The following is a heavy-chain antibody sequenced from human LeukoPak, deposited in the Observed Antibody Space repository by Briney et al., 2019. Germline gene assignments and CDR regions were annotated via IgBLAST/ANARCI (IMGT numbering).Heavy chain of an antibody. CDR3: ARITVTNDAFDI. CDR1: GGSFSGYY. D-gene: IGHD4-17*01. J-gene: IGHJ3*02. V-gene: IGHV4-34*01. CDR2: INHSGST. Sequence: SETLSLTCAVYGGSFSGYYWSWIRHPPGKGLEWIGEINHSGSTNYNPSLKSRVTISVDTSKNQFSLKLSSVTAADTAVYYCARITVTNDAFDIWGQGTMVTVSS.